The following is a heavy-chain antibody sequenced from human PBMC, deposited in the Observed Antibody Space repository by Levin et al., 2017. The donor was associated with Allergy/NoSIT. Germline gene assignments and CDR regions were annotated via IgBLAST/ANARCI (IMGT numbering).Heavy chain of an antibody. CDR2: ISSSSHNYI. CDR1: GFTFSNFA. V-gene: IGHV3-21*06. Sequence: GGSLRLSCAASGFTFSNFAMNWVRQAPGKGLEWVSSISSSSHNYIYYADSVKGRFTISRDNAKNSLYLQMNSLRAEDTAVYYCASPIYCGSTSCYRGGNYYFYAMDVWGQGTTVTVSS. D-gene: IGHD2-2*02. J-gene: IGHJ6*02. CDR3: ASPIYCGSTSCYRGGNYYFYAMDV.